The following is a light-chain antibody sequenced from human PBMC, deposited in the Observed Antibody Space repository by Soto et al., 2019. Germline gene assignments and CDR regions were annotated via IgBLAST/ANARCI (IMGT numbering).Light chain of an antibody. J-gene: IGLJ2*01. CDR2: GHS. V-gene: IGLV1-40*01. CDR1: SSNIGAGYD. Sequence: QAVVTQPPSVSGAPGQRVTISCTGSSSNIGAGYDVHWYQQLPGAAPKLLIYGHSNRPSGVPDRFSGSKSGTSASLAITGLQAEDEADYYCQSYDSSLSDSVVFGGGTKLTVL. CDR3: QSYDSSLSDSVV.